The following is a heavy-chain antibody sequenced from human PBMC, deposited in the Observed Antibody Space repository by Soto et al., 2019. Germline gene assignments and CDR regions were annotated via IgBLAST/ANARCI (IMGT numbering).Heavy chain of an antibody. CDR1: GGFVTSGSYS. Sequence: QVQLQQWGAGLLKPSETLSLTCAVYGGFVTSGSYSWSWIRQPPGKGLAWIGEMSHSGGTHFNPSLKSRVTISVDTSKNQFTLKMSSVTAADTAPDYCARVERGTATTVVDAFDIWGRGTMVTVSS. CDR2: MSHSGGT. V-gene: IGHV4-34*01. CDR3: ARVERGTATTVVDAFDI. J-gene: IGHJ3*02. D-gene: IGHD1-1*01.